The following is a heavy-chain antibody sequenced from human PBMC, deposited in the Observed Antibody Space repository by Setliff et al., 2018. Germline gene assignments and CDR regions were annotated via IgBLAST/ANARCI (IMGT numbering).Heavy chain of an antibody. CDR1: GGSISSYY. D-gene: IGHD5-12*01. Sequence: SETLSLTCTVSGGSISSYYWSWIRQSPGRGLEYIGYVYYNGAADYSPSLKSRVTLSVDTSKNQFSLKLTSVTAADTAVYYCARGGTFRYFDYWGQGTPVTVSS. V-gene: IGHV4-59*01. CDR3: ARGGTFRYFDY. CDR2: VYYNGAA. J-gene: IGHJ4*02.